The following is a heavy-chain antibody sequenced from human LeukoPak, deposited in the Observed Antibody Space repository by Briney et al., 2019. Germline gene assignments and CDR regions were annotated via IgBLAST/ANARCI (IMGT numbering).Heavy chain of an antibody. CDR2: IYYTGST. CDR1: GGSISSYY. D-gene: IGHD4-23*01. CDR3: ARVGFGNTPHPIDY. Sequence: SETLSLTCTVSGGSISSYYWSWIRQPPGKGLEWIGYIYYTGSTNYNPSLRSRVTISVDTSKNQFSLELSSVTAADTAVYYCARVGFGNTPHPIDYWGQGTLVTVSS. V-gene: IGHV4-59*01. J-gene: IGHJ4*02.